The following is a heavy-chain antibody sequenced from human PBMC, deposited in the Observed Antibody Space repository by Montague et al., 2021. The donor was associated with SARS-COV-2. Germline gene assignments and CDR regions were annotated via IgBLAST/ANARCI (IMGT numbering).Heavy chain of an antibody. Sequence: SLRFSCAASGFSFSRYGMHWVRQAPGKGLEWVAATWYDGSNKYYADSEKGRFTISRDNSKNTLSLQMNSLRAEDTAVYYRAKDHQNYYGSGSYYNYYYNGMDVWGQGTTVTVSS. CDR3: AKDHQNYYGSGSYYNYYYNGMDV. D-gene: IGHD3-10*01. CDR2: TWYDGSNK. V-gene: IGHV3-33*06. CDR1: GFSFSRYG. J-gene: IGHJ6*02.